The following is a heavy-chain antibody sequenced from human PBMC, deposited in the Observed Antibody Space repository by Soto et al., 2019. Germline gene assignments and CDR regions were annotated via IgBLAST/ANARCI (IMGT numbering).Heavy chain of an antibody. Sequence: SETLSLTCTVSGGSISSYYWSWIRQPPGKGLEWIGYIYYSGSTNYNPSLKSRVTISVDTSKNQFSLKLSSVTAADTAVYYCAREEDTDMDPWGQGIMVTVSS. CDR1: GGSISSYY. CDR3: AREEDTDMDP. V-gene: IGHV4-59*01. J-gene: IGHJ5*02. D-gene: IGHD5-18*01. CDR2: IYYSGST.